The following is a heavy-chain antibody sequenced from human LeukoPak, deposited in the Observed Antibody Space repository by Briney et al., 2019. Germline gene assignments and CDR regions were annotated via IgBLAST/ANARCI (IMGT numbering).Heavy chain of an antibody. CDR2: ISGSGVDI. J-gene: IGHJ5*02. CDR3: ASRHPDIASP. V-gene: IGHV3-23*01. Sequence: GGSLRLSCAASGFTFRSFAMMWIRQAPGKGLEWVSAISGSGVDIYYADSVKGRFTISRDNSKNTLFLQMNSLRVEDTAVYYCASRHPDIASPWGQGTLVTVSS. CDR1: GFTFRSFA. D-gene: IGHD5-12*01.